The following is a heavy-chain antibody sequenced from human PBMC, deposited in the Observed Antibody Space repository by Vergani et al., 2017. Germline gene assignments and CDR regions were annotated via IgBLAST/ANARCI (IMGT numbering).Heavy chain of an antibody. CDR3: ASHRTVTTWFDP. V-gene: IGHV4-59*08. Sequence: QVQLQESGPGLVTPSETLSLTCTVSGGSISSYYWSWIRQPPGKGLEWIGYIYYSGSTNYNPSLKSRVTISVDTSKNQFSLKLSSVTAADTAVYYCASHRTVTTWFDPWGQGTLVTVSS. D-gene: IGHD4-11*01. CDR2: IYYSGST. J-gene: IGHJ5*02. CDR1: GGSISSYY.